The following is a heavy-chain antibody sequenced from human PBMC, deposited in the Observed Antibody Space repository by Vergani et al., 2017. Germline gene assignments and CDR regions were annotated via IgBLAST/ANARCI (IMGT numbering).Heavy chain of an antibody. CDR3: ARETVVTSWDGYRFHYMDV. V-gene: IGHV4-61*02. J-gene: IGHJ6*03. CDR2: TSTDGST. Sequence: QVQLQESGPGLVKPSQTLSLTCSVSGGAVNSGSNFWTWIRQPAGKGLEWIGRTSTDGSTNYNPSLKSRVIVSVDTSKTQISLRLTSVTAEDTAVYYCARETVVTSWDGYRFHYMDVWGKGTTVTVSS. D-gene: IGHD3-16*02. CDR1: GGAVNSGSNF.